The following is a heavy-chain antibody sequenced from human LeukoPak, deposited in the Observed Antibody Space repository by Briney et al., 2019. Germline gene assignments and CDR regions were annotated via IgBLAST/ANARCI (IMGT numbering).Heavy chain of an antibody. V-gene: IGHV3-23*01. J-gene: IGHJ2*01. CDR1: GFMFSTND. CDR3: AKGVGQWSFDL. Sequence: GGSLRLSCAASGFMFSTNDMSWVRQAPGKGLEWVSAISGSGDGTTYADSVKGRFTISRDNSKNTLYLQMNSLRAEDTAVYYCAKGVGQWSFDLWGRGALVTVSS. CDR2: ISGSGDGT.